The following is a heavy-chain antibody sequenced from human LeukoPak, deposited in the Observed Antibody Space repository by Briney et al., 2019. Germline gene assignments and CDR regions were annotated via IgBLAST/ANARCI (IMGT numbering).Heavy chain of an antibody. D-gene: IGHD7-27*01. Sequence: SQTLSLTCTVSGGSISSGDYYWSWIRQPPGKGLEWIGYIYYSGSTYYNQSLKSRVTISVDTSKNQFSLKLSSVTAADTAVYYCAKQRANWGSDYFDYWGQGTLVTVSS. CDR1: GGSISSGDYY. CDR2: IYYSGST. V-gene: IGHV4-30-4*08. J-gene: IGHJ4*02. CDR3: AKQRANWGSDYFDY.